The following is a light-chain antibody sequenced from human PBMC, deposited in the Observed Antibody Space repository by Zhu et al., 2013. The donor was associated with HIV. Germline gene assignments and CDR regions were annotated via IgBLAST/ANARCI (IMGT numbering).Light chain of an antibody. CDR2: GGN. CDR3: SSYAASNKLL. Sequence: QSALTQPPSASGSPGQSVTISCTGTSSDIGGYNYVSWYQHHPGKAPKLMIYGGNKRPSGVPDRFSGSKSGNTASLTVSGLQAEDEADYYCSSYAASNKLLFGGGTKLTVL. CDR1: SSDIGGYNY. V-gene: IGLV2-8*01. J-gene: IGLJ2*01.